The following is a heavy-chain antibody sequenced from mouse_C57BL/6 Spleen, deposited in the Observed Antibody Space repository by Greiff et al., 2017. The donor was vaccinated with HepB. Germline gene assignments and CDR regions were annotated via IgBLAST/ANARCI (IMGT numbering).Heavy chain of an antibody. CDR3: TGQGGTRYFDY. CDR2: IRLKSDNYAT. CDR1: GFTFSNYW. D-gene: IGHD3-3*01. V-gene: IGHV6-3*01. Sequence: DVMLVESGGGLVQPGGSMKLSCVASGFTFSNYWMNWVRQSPEKGLEWVAQIRLKSDNYATHYAESVKGRFTISRDDSKSSVYLQMNNLRAEDTGIYYCTGQGGTRYFDYWGQGTTLTVSS. J-gene: IGHJ2*01.